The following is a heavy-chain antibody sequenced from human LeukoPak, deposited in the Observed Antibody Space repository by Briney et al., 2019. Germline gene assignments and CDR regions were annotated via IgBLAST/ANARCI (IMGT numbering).Heavy chain of an antibody. CDR3: ARDGIELGINY. J-gene: IGHJ4*02. Sequence: SETLSLTCTVSGGSISSSSYYWGWIHQPPGKGLEWIGSIYYSGSTNYNPSLKSRVTISVDTSKNQFSLKLSSVTAADTAVYYCARDGIELGINYWGQGTLFTVSS. D-gene: IGHD7-27*01. V-gene: IGHV4-39*07. CDR2: IYYSGST. CDR1: GGSISSSSYY.